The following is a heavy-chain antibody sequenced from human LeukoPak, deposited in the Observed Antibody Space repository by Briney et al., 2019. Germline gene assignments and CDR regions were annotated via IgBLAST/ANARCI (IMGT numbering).Heavy chain of an antibody. CDR3: ARPRYSSGWAEFDY. Sequence: SETLSLTCTVSGGSISSSSYYWGWIRQPPGKGLEWIGSIYYSGSTYYNPSLKSRVTISVDTSKNQFSLKLSSVTAADTAVYYCARPRYSSGWAEFDYWGQGTLVTVSS. CDR2: IYYSGST. CDR1: GGSISSSSYY. V-gene: IGHV4-39*07. J-gene: IGHJ4*02. D-gene: IGHD6-19*01.